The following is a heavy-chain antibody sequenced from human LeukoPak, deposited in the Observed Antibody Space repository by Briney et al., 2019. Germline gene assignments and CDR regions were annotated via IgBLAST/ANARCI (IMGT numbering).Heavy chain of an antibody. D-gene: IGHD6-13*01. CDR1: GYTFTTYV. CDR2: INSAYGNT. CDR3: ARDSYMAAADTWFDP. J-gene: IGHJ5*02. V-gene: IGHV1-3*01. Sequence: GASVKVSCKASGYTFTTYVIHWVRQAPGQRLEWMGWINSAYGNTKYSQKFQGRVTITSDTSATSAYMEVHSLTSEDTAIYYCARDSYMAAADTWFDPWGQGTLVTVSS.